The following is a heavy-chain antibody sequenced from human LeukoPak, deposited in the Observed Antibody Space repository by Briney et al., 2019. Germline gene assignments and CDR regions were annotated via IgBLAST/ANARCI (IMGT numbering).Heavy chain of an antibody. CDR3: ARDGSSSSSVSLRASY. CDR2: IYSDNT. CDR1: GFTVSSNS. V-gene: IGHV3-53*01. Sequence: GGSLRLSCTVSGFTVSSNSMSWVRQAPGKGLEWVSFIYSDNTHYSDSVKGRFTISRDNSKNTLYLQMNSLRAEDTAVYYCARDGSSSSSVSLRASYWGQGTLVTVSS. J-gene: IGHJ4*02. D-gene: IGHD6-6*01.